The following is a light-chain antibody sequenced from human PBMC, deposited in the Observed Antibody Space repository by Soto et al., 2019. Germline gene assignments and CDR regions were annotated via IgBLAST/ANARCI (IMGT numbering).Light chain of an antibody. Sequence: QSALTQPRSVSGSPGQSVSVSCTATTSDVGVYDRVSWYRQHPGKAPTLLIYDVTKRPSGVPDRFSGSKSGYTASLTISGLQAEDEGDYYRCSCAAGFTWVFGGGTKLTVL. CDR2: DVT. CDR3: CSCAAGFTWV. CDR1: TSDVGVYDR. V-gene: IGLV2-11*01. J-gene: IGLJ3*02.